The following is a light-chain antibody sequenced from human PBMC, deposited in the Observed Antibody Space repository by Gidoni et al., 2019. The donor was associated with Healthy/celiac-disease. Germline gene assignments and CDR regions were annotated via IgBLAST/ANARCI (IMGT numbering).Light chain of an antibody. CDR2: WAS. Sequence: DIVMTQSPDSLPVSLGERATINCKSSQSILYSSNNKNYLAWYQQKPGQPPKLLIYWASTRESGVPDRFSGSGSGTDFTLTISSLQAEDVAVYYCQQYYGTPITFXQXTRLXIK. CDR1: QSILYSSNNKNY. V-gene: IGKV4-1*01. J-gene: IGKJ5*01. CDR3: QQYYGTPIT.